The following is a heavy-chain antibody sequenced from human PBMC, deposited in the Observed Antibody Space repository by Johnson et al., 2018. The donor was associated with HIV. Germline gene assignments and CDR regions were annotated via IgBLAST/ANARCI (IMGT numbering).Heavy chain of an antibody. CDR3: ARVGAFGDGISLGAFDI. CDR1: GFTFSSYA. V-gene: IGHV3-7*01. Sequence: VQLVESGGGVVQPGRSLRLSCAASGFTFSSYAMHWVRQAPGKGLEWVANINQDGSEKYYVDSVKGRFTISRDNAKNSLYLQMHSLRAGDTAVYYCARVGAFGDGISLGAFDIWGQGTMVTVSS. D-gene: IGHD3-10*01. J-gene: IGHJ3*02. CDR2: INQDGSEK.